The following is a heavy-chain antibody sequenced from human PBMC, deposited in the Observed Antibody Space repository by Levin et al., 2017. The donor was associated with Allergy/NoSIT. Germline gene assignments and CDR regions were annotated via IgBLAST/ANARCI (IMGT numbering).Heavy chain of an antibody. CDR3: ARVWQSRQPRVVPAALEYFQH. D-gene: IGHD2-2*01. Sequence: SETLSLTCAVYGGSFSGYYWSWIRQPPGKGLEWIGEINHSGSTNYNPSLKSRVTISVDTSKNQFSLKLSSVTAADTAVYYCARVWQSRQPRVVPAALEYFQHWGQGTLVTVSS. J-gene: IGHJ1*01. CDR2: INHSGST. V-gene: IGHV4-34*01. CDR1: GGSFSGYY.